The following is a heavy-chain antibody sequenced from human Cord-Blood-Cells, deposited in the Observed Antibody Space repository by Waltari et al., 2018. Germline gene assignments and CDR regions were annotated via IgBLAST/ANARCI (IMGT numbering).Heavy chain of an antibody. CDR3: ARDFYCSSTSCASVYYYMDV. V-gene: IGHV6-1*01. Sequence: QVQLQQSGPGLVKPSQTLSLTCAISGDSVSSNSAAWNWIRQSPSRGLEWLGRTCSRSKWYDDYSVSVKSRITINPDTSKNQFSLQLNSVTPEETAVYYFARDFYCSSTSCASVYYYMDVWGKGTTVTVSS. CDR1: GDSVSSNSAA. D-gene: IGHD2-2*01. J-gene: IGHJ6*03. CDR2: TCSRSKWYD.